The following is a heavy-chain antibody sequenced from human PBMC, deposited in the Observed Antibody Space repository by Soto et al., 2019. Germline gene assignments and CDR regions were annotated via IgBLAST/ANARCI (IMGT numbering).Heavy chain of an antibody. D-gene: IGHD3-10*01. V-gene: IGHV4-59*01. J-gene: IGHJ6*02. CDR1: GGSISSYY. CDR3: AGSGSYFLGYYYGMDV. CDR2: IHYSGST. Sequence: SETLSLTCTVSGGSISSYYWSWIRQPPGKGLEWIGYIHYSGSTNYNPSLKSRGTISVDTSKNQFSLKLSSVTAADTAVYYCAGSGSYFLGYYYGMDVWGQGTTVTVSS.